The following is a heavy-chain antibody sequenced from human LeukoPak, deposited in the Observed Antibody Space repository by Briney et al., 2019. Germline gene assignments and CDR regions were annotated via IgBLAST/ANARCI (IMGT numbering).Heavy chain of an antibody. CDR3: ARERIVVVPAALHWLDP. V-gene: IGHV4-4*07. Sequence: PSETLSLTCTVSGGSISSYYWSWIRQPAGKGLEWIGRIYTSGSTNYNPSLKSRVTMSVDTSKNQFSLKLSSVTAADTAVYYCARERIVVVPAALHWLDPWGQGTLVTVSS. J-gene: IGHJ5*02. D-gene: IGHD2-2*01. CDR1: GGSISSYY. CDR2: IYTSGST.